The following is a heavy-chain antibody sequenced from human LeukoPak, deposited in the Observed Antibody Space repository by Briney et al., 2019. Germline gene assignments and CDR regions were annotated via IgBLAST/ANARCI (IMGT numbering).Heavy chain of an antibody. Sequence: PSQTLSLTCTVSGGSISSGGYYWSWIRQHPGKGLEWIGYIYYSGSTYYNPSLRSRVTISVDTSKNQFSLKLSSVTAADTAVYYCASLDGGSGSSDDFYDYWGQGTLVTVSS. J-gene: IGHJ4*02. D-gene: IGHD1-26*01. CDR2: IYYSGST. CDR3: ASLDGGSGSSDDFYDY. CDR1: GGSISSGGYY. V-gene: IGHV4-31*03.